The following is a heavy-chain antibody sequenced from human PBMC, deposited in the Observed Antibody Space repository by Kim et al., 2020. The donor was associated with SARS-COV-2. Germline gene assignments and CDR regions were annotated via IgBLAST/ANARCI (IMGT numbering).Heavy chain of an antibody. CDR3: ARVEDLRITIFGVVIRSFYFDY. CDR2: IKQDGSEK. V-gene: IGHV3-7*01. J-gene: IGHJ4*02. Sequence: GGSLRLSCAASGFTFSSYWMSWVRQAPGKGLEWVANIKQDGSEKYYVDSVKGRFTISRDNAKNSLYLQMNSLRAEDTAVYYCARVEDLRITIFGVVIRSFYFDYWGQGTLVTVSS. D-gene: IGHD3-3*01. CDR1: GFTFSSYW.